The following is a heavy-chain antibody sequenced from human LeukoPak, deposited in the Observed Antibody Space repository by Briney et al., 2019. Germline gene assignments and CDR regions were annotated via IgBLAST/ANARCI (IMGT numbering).Heavy chain of an antibody. Sequence: GGSLRLSCAASGFTFDDYAMHWVRQAPGKGLEWVSGISWNSGSIDYADSVKGRFTISRDNAKNSLYLQMNSLRAEDMALYYCAKSLYGDNSLDYWGQGTLSPSPQ. CDR3: AKSLYGDNSLDY. J-gene: IGHJ4*02. CDR2: ISWNSGSI. CDR1: GFTFDDYA. V-gene: IGHV3-9*03. D-gene: IGHD4-17*01.